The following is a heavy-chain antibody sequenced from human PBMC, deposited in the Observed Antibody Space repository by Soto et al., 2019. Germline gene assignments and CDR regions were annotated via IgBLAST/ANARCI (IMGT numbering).Heavy chain of an antibody. J-gene: IGHJ4*02. CDR2: INPNSGGT. CDR1: GYTFTGYY. Sequence: GASVKVSCKASGYTFTGYYMHWVRQAPGQGLEWRGWINPNSGGTNYAQKFQGRVTMTRDTSISTAYMELSRLRSDDTAVYYCARVNVVVVAATREYYFDYWGQGTLVTVSS. V-gene: IGHV1-2*02. CDR3: ARVNVVVVAATREYYFDY. D-gene: IGHD2-15*01.